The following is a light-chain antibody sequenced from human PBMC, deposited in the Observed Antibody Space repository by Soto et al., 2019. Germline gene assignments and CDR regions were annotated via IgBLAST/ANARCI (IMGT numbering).Light chain of an antibody. J-gene: IGLJ2*01. Sequence: SYELTQPPSVSVAPGKTARITCGGNNIGSKSGHWYQQKPGQAPVLVIYYDNDRPSGIPERFSCSNSGNTATLTINSVEAGDDAAYYCQVWDSSSDHPVFGGGTKVTVL. CDR2: YDN. V-gene: IGLV3-21*04. CDR3: QVWDSSSDHPV. CDR1: NIGSKS.